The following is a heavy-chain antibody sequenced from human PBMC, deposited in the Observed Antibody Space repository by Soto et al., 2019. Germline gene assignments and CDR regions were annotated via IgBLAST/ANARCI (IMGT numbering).Heavy chain of an antibody. Sequence: SETLSLTCAVYGGSFSGYYWSWIRQPPGKWLEWIGEINHSGSTNYNPSLKSRVTISVDTSKNQFSLKLSSVTAADTAVYYCARGGVGGAYYYYGMDVWGQGTTVTVSS. CDR2: INHSGST. V-gene: IGHV4-34*01. D-gene: IGHD1-26*01. J-gene: IGHJ6*02. CDR3: ARGGVGGAYYYYGMDV. CDR1: GGSFSGYY.